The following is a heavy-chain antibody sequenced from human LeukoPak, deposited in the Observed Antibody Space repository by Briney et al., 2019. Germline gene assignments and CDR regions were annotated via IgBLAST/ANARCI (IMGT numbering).Heavy chain of an antibody. Sequence: SVKVSCKASGGTFSSYAISWVRQAPGQGLEWMGRIIPILGIANYAQKFQGRVTITADKSTSTAYMELSSLRSEDTAVYYCASARSGYRRYYYYYGMDVWGQGTTVTVSS. V-gene: IGHV1-69*04. J-gene: IGHJ6*02. CDR2: IIPILGIA. CDR3: ASARSGYRRYYYYYGMDV. D-gene: IGHD3-3*01. CDR1: GGTFSSYA.